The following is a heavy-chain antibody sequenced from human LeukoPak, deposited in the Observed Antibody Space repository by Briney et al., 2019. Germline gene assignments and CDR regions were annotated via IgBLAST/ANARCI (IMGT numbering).Heavy chain of an antibody. CDR3: VKVTYDYGDYDLDY. CDR1: GFTFNSYA. V-gene: IGHV3-64D*06. D-gene: IGHD4-17*01. CDR2: ISSNGGST. Sequence: GGSLRLSCSASGFTFNSYAMHWVRQAPGKGLEYVSAISSNGGSTYYADSVKGRFTISRDNSKNTLYLQMSSLRAEDTAVYYCVKVTYDYGDYDLDYWGQGTLVTVSS. J-gene: IGHJ4*02.